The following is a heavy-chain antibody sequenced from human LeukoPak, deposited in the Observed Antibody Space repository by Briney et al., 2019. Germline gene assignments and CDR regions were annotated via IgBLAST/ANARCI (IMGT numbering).Heavy chain of an antibody. V-gene: IGHV3-7*01. CDR2: MNQDGSEK. CDR3: ARGVYYFDY. D-gene: IGHD1-26*01. J-gene: IGHJ4*02. Sequence: KPGGSLRLSCAASGFTFSSYWMTWVRQASGKGLEWVANMNQDGSEKYYVASVKGRFTISRDNAKDSLYLQMNSLRAEDTAVYYCARGVYYFDYWGQGTLVTVSS. CDR1: GFTFSSYW.